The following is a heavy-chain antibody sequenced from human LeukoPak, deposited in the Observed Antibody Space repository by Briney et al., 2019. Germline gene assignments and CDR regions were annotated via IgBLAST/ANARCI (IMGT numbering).Heavy chain of an antibody. Sequence: SETLSLTCTVSGGSISSSYYYWGWIRQPPGKGLEWIGTIYYSGSTYYNPSLKSRATISVDTSKNQFSLRLNSVTAADTALYYCARHRSGGYEVDYWGRGTLVTVSS. CDR2: IYYSGST. CDR3: ARHRSGGYEVDY. D-gene: IGHD2-8*02. V-gene: IGHV4-39*01. CDR1: GGSISSSYYY. J-gene: IGHJ4*02.